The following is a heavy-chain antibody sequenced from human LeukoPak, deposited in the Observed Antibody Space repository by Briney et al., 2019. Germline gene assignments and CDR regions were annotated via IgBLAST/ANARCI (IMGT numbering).Heavy chain of an antibody. CDR1: GYGFTSYW. Sequence: GESLKISCKGSGYGFTSYWIGWVRQMPGKGLEWMGIIFPGDSDTRYSPSFQGQVTISADKSISTAYLQWSSLKASDTAMYYCASHTGYYDSSGPQYFDYWGQGTLVTVSS. CDR2: IFPGDSDT. D-gene: IGHD3-22*01. J-gene: IGHJ4*02. CDR3: ASHTGYYDSSGPQYFDY. V-gene: IGHV5-51*01.